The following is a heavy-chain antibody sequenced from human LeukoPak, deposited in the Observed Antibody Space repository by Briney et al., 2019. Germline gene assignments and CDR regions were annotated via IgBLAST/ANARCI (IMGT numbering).Heavy chain of an antibody. J-gene: IGHJ4*02. CDR2: FSGSGGST. V-gene: IGHV3-23*01. CDR1: GFTFDDYA. Sequence: SGGSLRLSCAASGFTFDDYAMHWVRQAPGKGLECISGFSGSGGSTYYADSVKGRFTISRDNSKNTLYLQMNSLRAEDTAVYYCARSGYGYWGQGTLVTVSS. CDR3: ARSGYGY. D-gene: IGHD5-12*01.